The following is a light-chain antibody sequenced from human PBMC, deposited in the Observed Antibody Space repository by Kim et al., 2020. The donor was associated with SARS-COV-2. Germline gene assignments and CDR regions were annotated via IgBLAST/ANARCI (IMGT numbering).Light chain of an antibody. CDR2: GKD. CDR1: TLRRYH. CDR3: NSRDDSGNHYV. Sequence: SSELTQDPAVSVALGQTVSITCQGDTLRRYHASWYQQRPGQAPVLVIYGKDRRPSGIPDRFSGSSSGDTTSLTITGAQAEDEADFYCNSRDDSGNHYVCGPGTKVTVL. J-gene: IGLJ1*01. V-gene: IGLV3-19*01.